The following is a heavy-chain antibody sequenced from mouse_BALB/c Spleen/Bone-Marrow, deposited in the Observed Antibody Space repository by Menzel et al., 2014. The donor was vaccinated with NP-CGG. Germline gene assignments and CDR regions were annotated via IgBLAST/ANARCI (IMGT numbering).Heavy chain of an antibody. CDR2: IDPANGDT. D-gene: IGHD2-4*01. CDR3: ARYLIFYDYDEAMDY. V-gene: IGHV14-3*02. J-gene: IGHJ4*01. CDR1: GFNIXDTY. Sequence: VQLKESGAELVKPGASVKLSCTASGFNIXDTYMHWVKQRPEQGLEWIGRIDPANGDTKYDPKFQGKATITADTSSNTAYLQLSSLTSEDTAVYYCARYLIFYDYDEAMDYWGQGTSITVSS.